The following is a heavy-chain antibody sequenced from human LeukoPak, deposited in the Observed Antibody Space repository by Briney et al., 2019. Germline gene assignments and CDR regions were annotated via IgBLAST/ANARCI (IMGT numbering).Heavy chain of an antibody. V-gene: IGHV4-61*02. CDR1: GGSISSGSYY. J-gene: IGHJ4*02. CDR2: SYTSGST. Sequence: PSETLSLTCTVSGGSISSGSYYWSWIRQPAGKGLEWIGRSYTSGSTNYNPSLKSRVTISVDTSKNQFSLKLSSVTAADTAVYYCARDRGYSSYFDYWGQGTLVTVSS. CDR3: ARDRGYSSYFDY. D-gene: IGHD5-18*01.